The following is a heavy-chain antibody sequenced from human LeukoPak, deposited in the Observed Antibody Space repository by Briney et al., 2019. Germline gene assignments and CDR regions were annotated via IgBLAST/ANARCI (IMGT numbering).Heavy chain of an antibody. CDR2: MYSGYST. V-gene: IGHV3-53*01. CDR1: GFTVSSNY. Sequence: HPGESLSLSCTVSGFTVSSNYKNWVRQAPGQGLEWVSVMYSGYSTYYADSVKGGFTISRDNSKKTLYLQMNSLRDEDTAVYYCARAEAAAGLNYFDYWGQGTLVTVSS. D-gene: IGHD6-13*01. CDR3: ARAEAAAGLNYFDY. J-gene: IGHJ4*02.